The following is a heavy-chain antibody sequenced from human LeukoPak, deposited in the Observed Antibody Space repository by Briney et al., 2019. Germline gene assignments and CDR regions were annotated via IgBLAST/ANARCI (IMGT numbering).Heavy chain of an antibody. D-gene: IGHD1-1*01. Sequence: PSETLSLTCAVSGGSISSGSYSWGWIRQPPGKGLEWIGYFFYTGNTYYNASLKGRVTISVDTSRNQFSLKVSSVTAADTAVYYCTRGAGSTTSNDAFDIWGQGTMVTVSS. CDR1: GGSISSGSYS. V-gene: IGHV4-30-4*07. J-gene: IGHJ3*02. CDR3: TRGAGSTTSNDAFDI. CDR2: FFYTGNT.